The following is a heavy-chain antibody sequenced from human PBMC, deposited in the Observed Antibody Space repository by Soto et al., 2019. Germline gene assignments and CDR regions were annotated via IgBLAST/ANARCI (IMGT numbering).Heavy chain of an antibody. J-gene: IGHJ6*02. Sequence: PGGSLRLSCAASGFTFTSYGMHWVRQAPGKGLEWMALILHDGSAEYYADSVKGRFTISRDNSKNTLYLQMNSLRAEDTAVYYCARSRDGYSFYFYYGMDGWGQGTNVTVSS. CDR1: GFTFTSYG. D-gene: IGHD4-4*01. CDR3: ARSRDGYSFYFYYGMDG. V-gene: IGHV3-30*03. CDR2: ILHDGSAE.